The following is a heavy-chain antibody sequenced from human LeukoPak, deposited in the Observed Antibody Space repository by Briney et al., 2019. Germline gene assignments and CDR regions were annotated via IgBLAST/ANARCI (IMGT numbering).Heavy chain of an antibody. D-gene: IGHD6-13*01. CDR3: ARADSSSWFDY. CDR1: GFTFSSYW. J-gene: IGHJ4*02. Sequence: GGSLRLSCAASGFTFSSYWMHWVRQAPGKGLVWASHINSDGSSTNYADSVKGRFTISRDNAKNSLYLQMNSLRAEDTAVYYCARADSSSWFDYWGQGALVTVSS. V-gene: IGHV3-74*01. CDR2: INSDGSST.